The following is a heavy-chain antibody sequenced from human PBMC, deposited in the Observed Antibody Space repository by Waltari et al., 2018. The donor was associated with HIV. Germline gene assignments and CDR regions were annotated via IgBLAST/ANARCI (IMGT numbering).Heavy chain of an antibody. CDR2: IRYDGSDT. V-gene: IGHV3-30*02. D-gene: IGHD6-19*01. Sequence: QVQLVESGGGVVQPGGSRRLSCAASEFTFRHYGMHWVRQAPGKGLEWVASIRYDGSDTYYEESMKGRFTISRDNSKNTLYLQMNSLRSEDTAVYYCARSSGGGTSGWFRWGQGTLVTVSS. CDR1: EFTFRHYG. CDR3: ARSSGGGTSGWFR. J-gene: IGHJ4*02.